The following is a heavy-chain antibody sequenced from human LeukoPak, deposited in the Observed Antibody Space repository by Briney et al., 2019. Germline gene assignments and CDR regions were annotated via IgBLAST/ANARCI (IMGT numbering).Heavy chain of an antibody. Sequence: PVGSLRLSCAASGFTFAEYTMHSVRHAPGKGLEWVSLISWNGARIHYGDSVKGRFTISRDNSKNSLYLQMNSLRTEDTALYYCVKDLVAASENVRGWYPMDYWGQGTLVTVFS. CDR2: ISWNGARI. CDR3: VKDLVAASENVRGWYPMDY. J-gene: IGHJ4*02. D-gene: IGHD6-19*01. CDR1: GFTFAEYT. V-gene: IGHV3-43*01.